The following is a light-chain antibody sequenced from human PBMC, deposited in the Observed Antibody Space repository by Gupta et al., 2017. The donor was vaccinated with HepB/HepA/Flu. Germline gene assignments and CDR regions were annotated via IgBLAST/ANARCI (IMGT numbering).Light chain of an antibody. CDR2: AAF. CDR1: QNIGRS. J-gene: IGKJ5*01. V-gene: IGKV1-39*01. Sequence: DIQMTQSPSSLSASVGDRVTITCRASQNIGRSLNWYQQRPGKAPNLLIFAAFSLQSGVPSRFSGSGSGTDCSLTISSLQPEDFATYYCQHTYSVPSTFCQGTRLEIE. CDR3: QHTYSVPST.